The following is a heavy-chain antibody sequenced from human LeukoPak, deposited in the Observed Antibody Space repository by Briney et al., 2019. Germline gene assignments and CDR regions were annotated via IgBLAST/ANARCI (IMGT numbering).Heavy chain of an antibody. V-gene: IGHV1-8*01. CDR3: ARQQLPSFLLVY. J-gene: IGHJ4*02. CDR1: GYTFTSYD. CDR2: MNPNSGNT. D-gene: IGHD6-13*01. Sequence: ASVKVSCKASGYTFTSYDINWVRQATGQGLEWMGWMNPNSGNTGYAQKFQGRVTMTRNTSISTAYMELSSLRSEDTAVYYCARQQLPSFLLVYWGQGTLVTVSS.